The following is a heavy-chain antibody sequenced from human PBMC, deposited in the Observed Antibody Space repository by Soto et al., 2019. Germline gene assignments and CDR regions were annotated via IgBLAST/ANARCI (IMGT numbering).Heavy chain of an antibody. J-gene: IGHJ6*02. D-gene: IGHD3-10*01. CDR3: ASGRPTDYYYGLDV. CDR1: GFTFSDHY. V-gene: IGHV3-11*06. CDR2: ISSSGSFT. Sequence: QVQLVESGGGLVRPGGPLRLSCAASGFTFSDHYMSWVRQAPGKGLEWISYISSSGSFTNYADSVKGRFTISRDNGKKSLYLQMNNQTPEDTALDYCASGRPTDYYYGLDVWGQGTTVTVS.